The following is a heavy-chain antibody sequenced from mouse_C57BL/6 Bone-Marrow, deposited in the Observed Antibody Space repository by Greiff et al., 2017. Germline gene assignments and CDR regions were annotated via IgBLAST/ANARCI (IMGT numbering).Heavy chain of an antibody. Sequence: VQLQQPGAELVMPGASVKLSCKASGYTFTSYWMHWVKQRPGQGLEWIGDIDPSDSYTSYNQKFKGKATLTVDKSSSTAYMQLSSLTSEDSAVYYGARGDAGGEGWFADWGQGTLVTVSA. D-gene: IGHD1-1*02. CDR1: GYTFTSYW. CDR2: IDPSDSYT. V-gene: IGHV1-69*01. CDR3: ARGDAGGEGWFAD. J-gene: IGHJ3*01.